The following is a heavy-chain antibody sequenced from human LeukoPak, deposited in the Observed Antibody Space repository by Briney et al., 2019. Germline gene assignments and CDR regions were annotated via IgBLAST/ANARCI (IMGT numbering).Heavy chain of an antibody. CDR1: GGSISSYY. Sequence: PSETLSLTCTVSGGSISSYYWSWIRQPPGKGLEWIGRIYTSGSTNYNPSLKSRVTMSVDTSKNQFSLKLSSVTAADTAVYYCARETLYCSGGSCYDYFDYWGQGTLVTVSS. J-gene: IGHJ4*02. V-gene: IGHV4-4*07. D-gene: IGHD2-15*01. CDR3: ARETLYCSGGSCYDYFDY. CDR2: IYTSGST.